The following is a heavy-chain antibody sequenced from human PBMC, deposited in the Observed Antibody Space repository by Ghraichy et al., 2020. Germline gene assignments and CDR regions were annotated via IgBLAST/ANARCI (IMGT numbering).Heavy chain of an antibody. J-gene: IGHJ4*02. V-gene: IGHV1-18*01. D-gene: IGHD5-12*01. Sequence: ASVKVSCKASGYTFTSYGISWVRQAPGQGLEWMGWISAYNGNTNYAQKLQGRVTMTTDTSTSTAYMELRSLRSDDTAVYYCAREYSGYDTSGYFDYWGQGTLVTVSS. CDR1: GYTFTSYG. CDR3: AREYSGYDTSGYFDY. CDR2: ISAYNGNT.